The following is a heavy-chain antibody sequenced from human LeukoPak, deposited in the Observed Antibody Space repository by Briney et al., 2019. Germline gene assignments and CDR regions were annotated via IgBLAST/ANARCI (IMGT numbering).Heavy chain of an antibody. Sequence: ASVKVSCKASGYTFTGYYMHWVRQAPGQGLEWMGWVNPNSGDTNYAPEFQGRGTMTRDTSISAAYMELSRLKSDDTAVYYCARDWRQQLVGDYFDYWGQGTLVTVSS. J-gene: IGHJ4*02. CDR1: GYTFTGYY. CDR2: VNPNSGDT. V-gene: IGHV1-2*02. D-gene: IGHD6-13*01. CDR3: ARDWRQQLVGDYFDY.